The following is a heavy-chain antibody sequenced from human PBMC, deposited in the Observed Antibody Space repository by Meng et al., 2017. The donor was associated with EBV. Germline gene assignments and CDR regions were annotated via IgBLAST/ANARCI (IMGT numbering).Heavy chain of an antibody. CDR2: IYWDDDK. V-gene: IGHV2-5*02. D-gene: IGHD6-6*01. CDR1: GFSPSTRGVG. Sequence: IPLKGSGPTLVNPHQHLTLTCTFSGFSPSTRGVGVGWIRQPPGKALEWLALIYWDDDKRYSPSLKSRLTITKDTSKNQVVLTMTNMDPVDAATYYCAHIIAARPFDYWGQGTLVTVSS. CDR3: AHIIAARPFDY. J-gene: IGHJ4*02.